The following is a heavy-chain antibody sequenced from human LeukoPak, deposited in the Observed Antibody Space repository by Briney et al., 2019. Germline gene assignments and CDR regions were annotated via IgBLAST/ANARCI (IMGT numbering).Heavy chain of an antibody. CDR2: MNPNSGNT. CDR1: GYTFTSYD. CDR3: ARGPPPLSYYYYYGMDA. V-gene: IGHV1-8*01. Sequence: ASVKVSCKASGYTFTSYDINWVRQATGQGLEWMGWMNPNSGNTGYAQKFQGRVTMTRNTSISTAYMELSSLRSEDTAVYYCARGPPPLSYYYYYGMDAWGQGTTVTVSS. J-gene: IGHJ6*02.